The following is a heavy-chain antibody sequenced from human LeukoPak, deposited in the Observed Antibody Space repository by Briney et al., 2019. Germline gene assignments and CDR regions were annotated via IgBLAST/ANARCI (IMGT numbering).Heavy chain of an antibody. CDR2: ISGGGDST. D-gene: IGHD4-17*01. CDR1: GFTFSNYA. J-gene: IGHJ4*02. V-gene: IGHV3-23*01. Sequence: QPGRSLRLSCAASGFTFSNYAMHWVRQAPGKGLEWVSAISGGGDSTYYADSLKGRFTISRDNSKNTLYLHMNSLRAEDTAVYYCAKGDNYGDYLSFDYWGQGTLVTVSS. CDR3: AKGDNYGDYLSFDY.